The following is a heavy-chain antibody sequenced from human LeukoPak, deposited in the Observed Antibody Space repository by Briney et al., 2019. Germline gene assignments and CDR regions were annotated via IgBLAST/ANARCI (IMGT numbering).Heavy chain of an antibody. Sequence: PGGSLRLSCAASGFTFSNAWMSWVRQAPGKGLEWVGRIKSKTDGGTTDYAAPVKGRFTISRDDSKNTLYLQMNSLRAEDTAVYYCAKAAGYSGYDPPVVPDYWGQGTLVTVSS. D-gene: IGHD5-12*01. CDR2: IKSKTDGGTT. CDR1: GFTFSNAW. V-gene: IGHV3-15*01. CDR3: AKAAGYSGYDPPVVPDY. J-gene: IGHJ4*02.